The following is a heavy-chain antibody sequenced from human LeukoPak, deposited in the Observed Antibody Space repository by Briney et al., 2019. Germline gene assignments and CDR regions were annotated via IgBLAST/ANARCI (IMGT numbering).Heavy chain of an antibody. J-gene: IGHJ4*02. CDR2: ISGSHVTT. V-gene: IGHV3-23*01. CDR3: AKRGPGSPESGKYYFDY. CDR1: GFTFSSYA. Sequence: PGGSLRLSCAATGFTFSSYAMSWVRQAPGKGLEWVSAISGSHVTTYYADSVKGRFTISRDNSKNTLYLQMNSLRAEDTAVYYCAKRGPGSPESGKYYFDYWGQGTLVTVSS. D-gene: IGHD3-10*01.